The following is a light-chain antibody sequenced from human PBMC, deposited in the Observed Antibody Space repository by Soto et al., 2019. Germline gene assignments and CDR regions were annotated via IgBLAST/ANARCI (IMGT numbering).Light chain of an antibody. CDR1: SRDVGGYNY. CDR3: SSHAGSNSYV. V-gene: IGLV2-8*01. J-gene: IGLJ1*01. Sequence: QSVLTQPPSASGSPGASVTISCPGTSRDVGGYNYVSWYQQHPGKAPKLMIYEVSKRPSGVPDRFSGSKSGNTASLTVSGLQAEDDADYYCSSHAGSNSYVFGTGTKVTVL. CDR2: EVS.